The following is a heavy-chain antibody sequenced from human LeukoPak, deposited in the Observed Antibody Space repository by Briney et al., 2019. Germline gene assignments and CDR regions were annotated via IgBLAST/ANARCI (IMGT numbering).Heavy chain of an antibody. J-gene: IGHJ4*02. CDR3: AKSDCGSSDCKLLNY. Sequence: GGSLRLSCAASGFTFNNYCMSWVRQAPGKGLEWVSAISGSGDATKYADYVKGRFTISRDNSKNTLSLQMNSLRAEDTALYYCAKSDCGSSDCKLLNYWGQGTLVTVSS. V-gene: IGHV3-23*01. CDR1: GFTFNNYC. D-gene: IGHD2-21*01. CDR2: ISGSGDAT.